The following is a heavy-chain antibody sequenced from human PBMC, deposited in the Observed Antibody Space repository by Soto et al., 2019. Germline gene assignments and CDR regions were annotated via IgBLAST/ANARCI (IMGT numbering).Heavy chain of an antibody. V-gene: IGHV2-70*01. D-gene: IGHD2-15*01. J-gene: IGHJ6*02. CDR3: SRGLPFYCYGLEV. CDR1: GFSPSTSGMC. CDR2: IDWDDDK. Sequence: GPGPTLVNPTQTLTLTCTFSGFSPSTSGMCVTWIRQPPGKALEWLALIDWDDDKYYSTSRKTRLTISKDTSKNEVVLTMTNMDPVDTATYYCSRGLPFYCYGLEVWGQGTTVTVSS.